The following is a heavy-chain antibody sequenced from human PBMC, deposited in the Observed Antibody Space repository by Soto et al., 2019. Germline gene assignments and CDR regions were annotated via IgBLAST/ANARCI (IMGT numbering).Heavy chain of an antibody. CDR3: AKAPRGEGIAAAPDY. CDR1: GFTFDDYA. J-gene: IGHJ4*02. V-gene: IGHV3-9*01. CDR2: ISWNSGSI. D-gene: IGHD6-13*01. Sequence: EVQLVESGGGLVQPGRSLRLSCAASGFTFDDYAMHWVRQAPGKGLEWVSGISWNSGSIGYADSVKGRFTISRDNAKKSLYLQMNSLRAEDTALYYCAKAPRGEGIAAAPDYWGQGTLVTVSS.